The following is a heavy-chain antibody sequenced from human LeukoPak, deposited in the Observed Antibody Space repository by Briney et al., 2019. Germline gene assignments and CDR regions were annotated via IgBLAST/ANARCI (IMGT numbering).Heavy chain of an antibody. CDR3: ARGLGSYSYYFDY. J-gene: IGHJ4*02. V-gene: IGHV4-59*01. CDR2: IYYRGST. CDR1: GGSFSGYY. Sequence: SETLSLTCAVYGGSFSGYYWSWIRQPPGKGLEWIGYIYYRGSTTYNPSLKSRVTMSVDTSKNQFSLKLSSMTAADTAVYYCARGLGSYSYYFDYWGQGTLVTVSS. D-gene: IGHD1-26*01.